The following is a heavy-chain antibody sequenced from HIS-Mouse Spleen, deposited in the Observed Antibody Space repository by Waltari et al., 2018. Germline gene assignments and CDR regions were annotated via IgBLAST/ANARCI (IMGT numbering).Heavy chain of an antibody. Sequence: QLQLQESGPGLVKPSETLSLTCTVSGGSISSSSYYWGWIRKPPGKGLEWIGSIYYSGSTYYNPSLNSRVTISVDTSKNQFSLKLSSVTAADTAVYYCAREIPYSSSWYDWYLDLWGRGTLVTVSS. D-gene: IGHD6-13*01. CDR1: GGSISSSSYY. CDR3: AREIPYSSSWYDWYLDL. V-gene: IGHV4-39*07. CDR2: IYYSGST. J-gene: IGHJ2*01.